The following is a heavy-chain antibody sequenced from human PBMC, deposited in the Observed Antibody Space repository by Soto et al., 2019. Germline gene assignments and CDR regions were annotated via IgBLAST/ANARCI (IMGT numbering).Heavy chain of an antibody. D-gene: IGHD6-13*01. J-gene: IGHJ4*02. CDR2: ISAYNGNT. Sequence: QVQLVQSGAEVKKPGASVNVSCKASGYTFTSYGISWVRQAPGQGLEWMGWISAYNGNTNYAQKLQGRVTMTTDTSTSTAHMKLRSLRSDDTAVYYWAREGSGRIEAAANFDYRGQGTLVTVSS. CDR1: GYTFTSYG. CDR3: AREGSGRIEAAANFDY. V-gene: IGHV1-18*01.